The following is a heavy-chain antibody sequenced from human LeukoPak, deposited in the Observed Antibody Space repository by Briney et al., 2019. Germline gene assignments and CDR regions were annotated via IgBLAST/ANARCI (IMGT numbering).Heavy chain of an antibody. CDR2: ISGSGGST. Sequence: GGSLRLSCAASGFTFSSCAMSWVRQAPGKGLEWVSAISGSGGSTYYADSVKGRFTISRDNSKNTLYLQMNSLRAEDTAVYYCAKFFGGAPSYYYYMDVWGKGTTVTVSS. J-gene: IGHJ6*03. D-gene: IGHD4-23*01. CDR3: AKFFGGAPSYYYYMDV. CDR1: GFTFSSCA. V-gene: IGHV3-23*01.